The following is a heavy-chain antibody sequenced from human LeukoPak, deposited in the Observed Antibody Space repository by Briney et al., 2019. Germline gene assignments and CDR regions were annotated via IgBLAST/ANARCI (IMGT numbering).Heavy chain of an antibody. CDR1: GYTLTELS. CDR2: FDPEDGET. Sequence: ASVKVSCKVSGYTLTELSMHWVRQAPGKGLEWMGGFDPEDGETIYAQKFQGRVTMTEDTSTDTAYMELSNLRSEDTAVYYCARVFARYGSGSSLDYWGQGTLVTVSS. V-gene: IGHV1-24*01. J-gene: IGHJ4*02. CDR3: ARVFARYGSGSSLDY. D-gene: IGHD3-10*01.